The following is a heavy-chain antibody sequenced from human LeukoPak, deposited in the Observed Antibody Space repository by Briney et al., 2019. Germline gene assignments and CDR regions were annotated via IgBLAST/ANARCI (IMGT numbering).Heavy chain of an antibody. D-gene: IGHD1-26*01. CDR2: ISSSSSYI. J-gene: IGHJ6*02. V-gene: IGHV3-21*01. CDR1: GXTFSSYS. Sequence: PGGSLRLSCAASGXTFSSYSMNWVRQAPGKGLEWVSSISSSSSYIYYADSVKGRFTISRDNAKNSLYLQMNSLRAEDTAVYYCARDKSNYVGMDVWGQGTTVTVSS. CDR3: ARDKSNYVGMDV.